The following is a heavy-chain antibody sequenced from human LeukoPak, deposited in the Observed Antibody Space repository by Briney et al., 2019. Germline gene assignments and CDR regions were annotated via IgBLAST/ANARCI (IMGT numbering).Heavy chain of an antibody. Sequence: GASVKLSCQTSGYSFTAYFIHWVRLAPGKGPVWVGWINPYSGATDYEESVRARVTLTSDTSINTVYMEINALTSDDTAVYYCARDVGAAIPWLHPWGRGSLVSV. CDR2: INPYSGAT. CDR1: GYSFTAYF. D-gene: IGHD2-2*01. J-gene: IGHJ5*02. V-gene: IGHV1-2*02. CDR3: ARDVGAAIPWLHP.